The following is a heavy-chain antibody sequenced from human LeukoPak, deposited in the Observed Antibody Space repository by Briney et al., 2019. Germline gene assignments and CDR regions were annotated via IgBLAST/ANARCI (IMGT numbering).Heavy chain of an antibody. V-gene: IGHV1-69*05. J-gene: IGHJ4*02. CDR2: IIPIFGTA. Sequence: GSSVKVSCKPSGGTFSSYAISWVRQAPGQGLEWMGRIIPIFGTANYAQKFQGRVTITTDESTSTAYMELSRLRSEDTAVYYCARGGWSMGWGVITGRDFFELRGQGTLGTV. CDR1: GGTFSSYA. D-gene: IGHD3-10*01. CDR3: ARGGWSMGWGVITGRDFFEL.